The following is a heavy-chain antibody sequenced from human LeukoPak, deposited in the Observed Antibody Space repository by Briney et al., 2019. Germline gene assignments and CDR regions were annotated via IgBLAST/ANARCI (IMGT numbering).Heavy chain of an antibody. V-gene: IGHV3-23*01. CDR1: GFTLSSYA. CDR2: ISGSGGST. D-gene: IGHD2/OR15-2a*01. J-gene: IGHJ6*03. Sequence: GGSLRLSCAASGFTLSSYAMSWVRQAPGKGLEWVSAISGSGGSTYYADSVKGRFTISRDNSKNTLYLQMNSLRAEDTAVYYCAKDGGWGYQYFYYMDVWGKGTTVTISS. CDR3: AKDGGWGYQYFYYMDV.